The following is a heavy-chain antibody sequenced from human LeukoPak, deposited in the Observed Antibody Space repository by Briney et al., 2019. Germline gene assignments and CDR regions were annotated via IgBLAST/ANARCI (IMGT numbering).Heavy chain of an antibody. CDR2: IIPIFGTA. CDR1: GGTFSSYA. Sequence: ASVKVSCKASGGTFSSYAISWVRQAPGQGLEWMGGIIPIFGTANYAQKFQGRVTITADESTSTAYMELGSLRSGDTAVYYCARVSLMVYAIDYWGQGTLVTVSS. CDR3: ARVSLMVYAIDY. V-gene: IGHV1-69*13. D-gene: IGHD2-8*01. J-gene: IGHJ4*02.